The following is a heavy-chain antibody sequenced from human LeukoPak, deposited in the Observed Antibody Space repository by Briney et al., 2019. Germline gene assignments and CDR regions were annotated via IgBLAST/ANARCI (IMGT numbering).Heavy chain of an antibody. D-gene: IGHD6-6*01. J-gene: IGHJ6*03. CDR1: GGPITGYY. CDR2: IYYSGST. V-gene: IGHV4-59*08. CDR3: ARLTGEQLATVNNRYHYIAV. Sequence: ASETLSLTCTVSGGPITGYYWSWIRQPPGKGLEWIGYIYYSGSTNYDPSLKSRVTMSVDTPKNQFSLKLSSVTAADTAVYYCARLTGEQLATVNNRYHYIAVWGKGTAVTVSS.